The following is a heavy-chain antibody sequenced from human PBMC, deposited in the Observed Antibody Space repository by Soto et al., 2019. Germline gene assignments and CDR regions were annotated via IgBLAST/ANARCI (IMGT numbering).Heavy chain of an antibody. Sequence: QVQLVESGGGVVQPGRSLRLSCAASGFTFSSYAMHWVRQAPGKGLEGVAGISDYGSNKYYADSVKGRFTISRDNSKNTLDLQMNSLRAEDTAVYYCARDRRSLGVVISSLDYWGQGTLVTVSS. CDR1: GFTFSSYA. CDR2: ISDYGSNK. CDR3: ARDRRSLGVVISSLDY. D-gene: IGHD3-3*01. V-gene: IGHV3-30-3*01. J-gene: IGHJ4*02.